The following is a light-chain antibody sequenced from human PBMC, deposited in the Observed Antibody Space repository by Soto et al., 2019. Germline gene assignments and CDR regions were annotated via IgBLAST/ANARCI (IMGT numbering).Light chain of an antibody. J-gene: IGLJ3*02. CDR1: SSDVGLYNL. CDR2: EVN. V-gene: IGLV2-23*02. Sequence: QSVLTQPASVSGSPGQSITISCTGTSSDVGLYNLVSRYQQLPGKAPKLIIYEVNERPSGISDRFSGSKSGDTASLTISGLQDDDEADYYCCSYVGSSLLVFGGGTKVTVL. CDR3: CSYVGSSLLV.